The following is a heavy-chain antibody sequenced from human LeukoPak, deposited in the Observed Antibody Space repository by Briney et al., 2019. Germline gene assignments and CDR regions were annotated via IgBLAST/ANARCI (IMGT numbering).Heavy chain of an antibody. CDR2: INHSGST. J-gene: IGHJ4*01. CDR1: GGSFSGYY. CDR3: AREVAAGSYRGFDY. Sequence: SETLSLTCAVYGGSFSGYYWSWIRQPPGKGLEWIGEINHSGSTNYNPSLKSRVTMSVDTSKNQFSLKVNYVTAADTATYYCAREVAAGSYRGFDYWGQGTLVTVSS. D-gene: IGHD6-19*01. V-gene: IGHV4-34*01.